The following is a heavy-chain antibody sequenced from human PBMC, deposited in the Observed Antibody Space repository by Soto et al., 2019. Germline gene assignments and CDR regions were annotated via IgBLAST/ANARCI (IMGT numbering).Heavy chain of an antibody. CDR2: MSYDGDEK. J-gene: IGHJ4*02. Sequence: QVQLVESGGGVVQPGRSLRLSCAASGFTFSSYGMHWVRQAPGKGLEWVAVMSYDGDEKYYADPVEGRFTNSRDTSKNTLYLEMNSLRAEDTAVYYCAKGVATTGGYFDYWGQGTLVTVSA. D-gene: IGHD5-12*01. CDR1: GFTFSSYG. V-gene: IGHV3-30*18. CDR3: AKGVATTGGYFDY.